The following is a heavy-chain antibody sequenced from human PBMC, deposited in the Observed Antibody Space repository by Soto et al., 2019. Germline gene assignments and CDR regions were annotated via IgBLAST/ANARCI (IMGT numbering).Heavy chain of an antibody. CDR2: IYPGDSDT. Sequence: PGESLKISCKGSGYSFTSYWIGWVRQMPGKGLEWMGIIYPGDSDTRYSPSFQGQVTISADKSISTAYLQWSSLKASDTAMYYCARVKICSSTSCSNWFDPWGQGTLVTVSS. CDR1: GYSFTSYW. V-gene: IGHV5-51*01. D-gene: IGHD2-2*01. J-gene: IGHJ5*02. CDR3: ARVKICSSTSCSNWFDP.